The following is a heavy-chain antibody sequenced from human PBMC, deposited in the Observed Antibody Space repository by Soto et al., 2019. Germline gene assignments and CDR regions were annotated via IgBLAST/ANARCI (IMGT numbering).Heavy chain of an antibody. CDR1: AFRFDYYG. V-gene: IGHV3-30*18. J-gene: IGHJ6*02. Sequence: SLRLSCAASAFRFDYYGIHWVRHAPGKGLKWVAIVSYDGINKYYADSVRGRFTIFRDNSENTLYLHMSSLSTDETAVYFCAKDRPVGWHRASYSKPPRGMHVWGQATKVTLS. D-gene: IGHD1-26*01. CDR2: VSYDGINK. CDR3: AKDRPVGWHRASYSKPPRGMHV.